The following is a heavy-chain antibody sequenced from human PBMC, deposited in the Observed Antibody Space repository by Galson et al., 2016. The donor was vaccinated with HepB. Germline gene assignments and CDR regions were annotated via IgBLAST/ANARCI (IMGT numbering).Heavy chain of an antibody. D-gene: IGHD3-10*01. Sequence: QSGAEVKKPGESLKISCRGSGHNFTTYWIAWVRQMPGKGLEWMGRIYPADSDTRYSPAFQGQVTISADKSTSTAYLQWSSLKASDTAMYYCARQGWAHYFGSGLDFWGQGTLVTVSS. V-gene: IGHV5-51*01. J-gene: IGHJ4*02. CDR2: IYPADSDT. CDR1: GHNFTTYW. CDR3: ARQGWAHYFGSGLDF.